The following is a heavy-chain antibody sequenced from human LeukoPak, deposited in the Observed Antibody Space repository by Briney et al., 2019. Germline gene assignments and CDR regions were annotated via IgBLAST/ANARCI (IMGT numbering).Heavy chain of an antibody. D-gene: IGHD6-19*01. CDR2: ISGSGTTI. V-gene: IGHV3-48*03. J-gene: IGHJ4*02. CDR1: GFTLSSYE. Sequence: GGSLRLSCAASGFTLSSYEMNWVRQAPGKGLEWVSYISGSGTTIYYADSVKGRFTISRDNSKNTLYLQMNSLRAEDTAVYYCAKKEVPYSSGWIDYWGQGTLVTVSS. CDR3: AKKEVPYSSGWIDY.